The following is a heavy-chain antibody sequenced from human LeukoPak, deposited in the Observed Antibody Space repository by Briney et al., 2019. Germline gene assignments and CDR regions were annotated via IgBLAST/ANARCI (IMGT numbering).Heavy chain of an antibody. CDR2: IYCSGST. CDR3: ARPSAVSSGSYLL. Sequence: PSETLSLTCTVSGGSISSSSYYWGWIRQPPGKGLEWIGSIYCSGSTYYNPSLKSRVTISVDTSKNQFSLKLSSVTAADTAVYYCARPSAVSSGSYLLWGQGTLVTVSS. V-gene: IGHV4-39*01. D-gene: IGHD1-26*01. CDR1: GGSISSSSYY. J-gene: IGHJ4*02.